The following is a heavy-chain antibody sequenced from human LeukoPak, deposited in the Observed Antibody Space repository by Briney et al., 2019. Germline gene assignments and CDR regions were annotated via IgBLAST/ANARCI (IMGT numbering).Heavy chain of an antibody. CDR2: NFSNDEK. CDR3: ARIQDRYSFGFYDY. Sequence: SGPTLVKPTATLTLTCTVSGFPLSNARKGVSWIRQPPGKALEWLSHNFSNDEKTYSTALKTRLTITKDTTKRQEVMTMNNMDPVDTATYFCARIQDRYSFGFYDYWGQGTLVTVSS. J-gene: IGHJ4*02. CDR1: GFPLSNARKG. D-gene: IGHD5-18*01. V-gene: IGHV2-26*01.